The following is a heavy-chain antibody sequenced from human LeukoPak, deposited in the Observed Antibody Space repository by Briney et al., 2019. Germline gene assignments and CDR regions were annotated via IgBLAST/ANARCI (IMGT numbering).Heavy chain of an antibody. CDR2: ISRLGDTI. CDR3: ARVRRGGDSRYFDY. V-gene: IGHV3-11*01. Sequence: GGSLRLSCAASGFTFTDYFMGWIRQAPGKVLDRVSHISRLGDTIDHADSVRGRFTISRDNAKNSLFLQMNFLRAEDTAVYFCARVRRGGDSRYFDYWGQGALVTVSS. J-gene: IGHJ4*02. CDR1: GFTFTDYF. D-gene: IGHD2-21*02.